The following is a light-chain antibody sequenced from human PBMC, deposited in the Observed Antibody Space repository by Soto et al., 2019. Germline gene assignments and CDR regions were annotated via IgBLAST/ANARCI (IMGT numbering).Light chain of an antibody. CDR3: QQYESPPLA. CDR2: WAS. CDR1: QSVLYSSNNKNY. V-gene: IGKV4-1*01. J-gene: IGKJ4*01. Sequence: DIVMTQSPDSLAVSLGERATINCKSSQSVLYSSNNKNYLAWYQQKPGQPPKLLIYWASTRESGVPDRFSGSGSVTDFTITISSMQADEVAVYYCQQYESPPLAFGGGTKVEIQ.